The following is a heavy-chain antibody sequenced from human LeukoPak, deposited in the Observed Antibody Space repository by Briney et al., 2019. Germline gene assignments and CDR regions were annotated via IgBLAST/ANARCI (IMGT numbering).Heavy chain of an antibody. CDR1: GFTFSSYW. Sequence: GGSLRLSCAASGFTFSSYWMSWVRQAPGKGLEWVANIKQDGSEKYYVDSVKGRFTISRDNAKNSLYLQMNSLRAEDTAVYYCARDARGLCSSSWYYFDYWGQGTLVTVSS. CDR3: ARDARGLCSSSWYYFDY. CDR2: IKQDGSEK. J-gene: IGHJ4*02. D-gene: IGHD6-13*01. V-gene: IGHV3-7*01.